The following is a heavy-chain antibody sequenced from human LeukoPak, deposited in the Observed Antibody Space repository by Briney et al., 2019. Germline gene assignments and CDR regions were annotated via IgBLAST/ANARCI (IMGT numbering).Heavy chain of an antibody. CDR2: INHSGST. Sequence: SETLSLTCAVYGGSFSGYYWTWIRQPPGKGLEWIGEINHSGSTNYNPSLKSRVTISVDTSKNQFSLNLSSVTAAGTAVYYCARGPPLNPGDYDSTGYYYFDYWGQGTLVTVSS. D-gene: IGHD3-22*01. CDR1: GGSFSGYY. V-gene: IGHV4-34*01. CDR3: ARGPPLNPGDYDSTGYYYFDY. J-gene: IGHJ4*02.